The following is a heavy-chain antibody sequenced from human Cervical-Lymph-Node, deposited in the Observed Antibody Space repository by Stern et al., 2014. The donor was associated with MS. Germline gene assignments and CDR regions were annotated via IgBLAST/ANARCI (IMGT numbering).Heavy chain of an antibody. CDR1: GYTFTSYD. Sequence: QVQLVQSGAEVKKPGASVKVSCKASGYTFTSYDINWVRQATGQGLEWMGWMNPNSGDTGYPQKFQGRVTMTRNTYISTAYMELSSLRSEDTAVYYCASSTSSAHYYYYGMDVWGQGTTVTVSS. J-gene: IGHJ6*02. D-gene: IGHD6-19*01. CDR2: MNPNSGDT. V-gene: IGHV1-8*01. CDR3: ASSTSSAHYYYYGMDV.